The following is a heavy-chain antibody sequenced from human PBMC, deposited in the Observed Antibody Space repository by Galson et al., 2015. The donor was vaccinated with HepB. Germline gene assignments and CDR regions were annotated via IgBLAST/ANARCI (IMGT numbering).Heavy chain of an antibody. CDR2: ISYDGSNK. V-gene: IGHV3-30*18. D-gene: IGHD6-13*01. Sequence: SLRLSCAASGFTFSSYGMHWVRQAPGKGLEWVAVISYDGSNKYYADSVKGRFTISRDNSKNTLYLQMNSLRAEDTAVYYCAKDLRIAAAGYYFDYWGQGTLVTVSS. CDR3: AKDLRIAAAGYYFDY. J-gene: IGHJ4*02. CDR1: GFTFSSYG.